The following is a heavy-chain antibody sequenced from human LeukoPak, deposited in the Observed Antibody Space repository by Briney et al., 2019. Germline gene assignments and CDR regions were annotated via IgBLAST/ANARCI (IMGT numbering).Heavy chain of an antibody. CDR3: ASGGGTMIVVVVGFDY. V-gene: IGHV4-39*07. Sequence: SETLSLTCTVSGGSISSSSYYWGWIRQPPGKGLEWIGSIYYSGSTYYNPSLKSRVTISVDTSKNQFSLKLSSVTAADTAVYYCASGGGTMIVVVVGFDYWGQGTLVTVSS. D-gene: IGHD3-22*01. CDR2: IYYSGST. CDR1: GGSISSSSYY. J-gene: IGHJ4*02.